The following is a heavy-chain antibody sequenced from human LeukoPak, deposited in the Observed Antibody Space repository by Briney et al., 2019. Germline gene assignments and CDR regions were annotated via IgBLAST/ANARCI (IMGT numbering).Heavy chain of an antibody. J-gene: IGHJ3*02. CDR2: IKSKTDGGTT. Sequence: GGSLRLSCAVSGFTFSSYSMNWVRQAPGKGLEWVGRIKSKTDGGTTDYAAPVKGRFTISRDDSKNTLYLQMNSLKTEDTAVYYCTTAGMIVVVAFDIWGQGTMVTVSS. V-gene: IGHV3-15*01. CDR3: TTAGMIVVVAFDI. CDR1: GFTFSSYS. D-gene: IGHD3-22*01.